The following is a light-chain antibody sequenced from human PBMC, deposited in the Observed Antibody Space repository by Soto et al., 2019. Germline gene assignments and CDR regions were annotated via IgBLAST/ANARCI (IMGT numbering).Light chain of an antibody. Sequence: QAVVTQAPSLSVSPGATVTLTCGSSTCAVTSGHWPHWFQQKPGQARRTLIDDTSNKHSWTTARFSGYLLGGKAALTLSGAQPEDEADYYCLVIFTGVGEVFGTGTKLTVL. CDR3: LVIFTGVGEV. CDR2: DTS. J-gene: IGLJ1*01. V-gene: IGLV7-46*01. CDR1: TCAVTSGHW.